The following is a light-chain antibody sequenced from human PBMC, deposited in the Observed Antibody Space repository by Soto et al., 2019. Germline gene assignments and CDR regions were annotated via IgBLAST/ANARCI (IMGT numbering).Light chain of an antibody. J-gene: IGKJ2*01. Sequence: EIVLTQSPVTLSLSPGERATLSCRASRSFASSYLGWYQQKPGQAPRLLIYAASTRATVIPDRFSGSGSATDFTLTISILEPEDSAVYYCQHYDSSPPYTFGQGTKLEIK. CDR2: AAS. CDR1: RSFASSY. V-gene: IGKV3-20*01. CDR3: QHYDSSPPYT.